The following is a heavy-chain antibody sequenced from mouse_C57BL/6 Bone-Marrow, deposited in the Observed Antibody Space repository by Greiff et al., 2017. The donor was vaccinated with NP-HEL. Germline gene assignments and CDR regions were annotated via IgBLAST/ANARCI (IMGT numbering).Heavy chain of an antibody. J-gene: IGHJ2*01. CDR3: ARRHYYGSSRYYFDY. Sequence: QVQLKQSGAELARPGASVKLSCKASGYTFTSYGISWVKQRTGQGLEWIGEIYPRSGNTSYNEKFKGKATLTADKSSSTAYMGLRGLTSEDSAVYFCARRHYYGSSRYYFDYWGQGTTLTVSS. V-gene: IGHV1-81*01. CDR1: GYTFTSYG. D-gene: IGHD1-1*01. CDR2: IYPRSGNT.